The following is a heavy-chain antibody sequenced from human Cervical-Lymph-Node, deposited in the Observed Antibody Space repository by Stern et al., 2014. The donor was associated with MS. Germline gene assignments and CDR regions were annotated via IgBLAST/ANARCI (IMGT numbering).Heavy chain of an antibody. J-gene: IGHJ6*02. Sequence: VQLVESGGEVEKPGASVKVSCKASGVTFSSYAMSWVRQAPGQGLEWMGGIIHIVSTANYAEKVKGRVTITADESTNTAYMQLSSLRSEDTAVYYCARGHYCSSTSCSTIYYGMDVWGQGTTVTVSS. CDR1: GVTFSSYA. D-gene: IGHD2-2*01. CDR3: ARGHYCSSTSCSTIYYGMDV. V-gene: IGHV1-69*01. CDR2: IIHIVSTA.